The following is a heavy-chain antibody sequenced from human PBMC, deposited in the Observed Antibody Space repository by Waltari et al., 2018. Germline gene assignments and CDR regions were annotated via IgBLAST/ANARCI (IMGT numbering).Heavy chain of an antibody. CDR1: GFSFSGYW. J-gene: IGHJ4*02. CDR2: TKSDGSQA. V-gene: IGHV3-74*01. CDR3: ARSDWLEY. D-gene: IGHD3-9*01. Sequence: VQLVESGGGLVQPGGSLRLSCEASGFSFSGYWMHWVRQAPGKGLVGVSRTKSDGSQATYADSVKGRFTISGDNAKSTLYLQMNSLRAEDTAVYYCARSDWLEYWGQGTLVTVSS.